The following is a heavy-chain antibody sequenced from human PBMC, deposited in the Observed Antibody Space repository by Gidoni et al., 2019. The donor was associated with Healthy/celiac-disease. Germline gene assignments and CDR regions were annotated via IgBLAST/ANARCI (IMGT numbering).Heavy chain of an antibody. V-gene: IGHV2-5*02. CDR3: AHRRNYDILTGRLWSFDY. D-gene: IGHD3-9*01. CDR2: IYWDDDK. J-gene: IGHJ4*02. CDR1: GFSLSTSGVG. Sequence: QITLKESGPTLVKPTQPLTLTCTFSGFSLSTSGVGVGWIRQPPGKALEWLALIYWDDDKRYSPSLKSRLTITKDTSKNQVVLTMTNMDPVDTATYYCAHRRNYDILTGRLWSFDYWGQGTLVTVSS.